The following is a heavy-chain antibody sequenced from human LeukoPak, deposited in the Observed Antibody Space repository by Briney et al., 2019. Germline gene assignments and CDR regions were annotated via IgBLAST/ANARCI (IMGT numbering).Heavy chain of an antibody. CDR1: GGSFSGYY. CDR3: ASRSLAVDDAFDI. CDR2: INHSGST. V-gene: IGHV4-34*01. Sequence: SETLSLTCAVYGGSFSGYYWSWIRQPPGKGLEWLGEINHSGSTNYNPSLKSRVTISVDTSKNQFSLKLSSVTAADTAVYYCASRSLAVDDAFDIWGQGTMVTVSS. D-gene: IGHD6-19*01. J-gene: IGHJ3*02.